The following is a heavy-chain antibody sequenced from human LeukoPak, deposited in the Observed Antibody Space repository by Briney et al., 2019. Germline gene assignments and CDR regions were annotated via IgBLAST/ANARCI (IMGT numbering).Heavy chain of an antibody. D-gene: IGHD1-26*01. V-gene: IGHV4-38-2*01. Sequence: PSETLSLTCAVSGYSISSGYYWGWIRQPPGKGLEWIGSIYYTGTTYYNPSLKSRVTISVDTSKSQFSLNLNYVTAADTAVYYCARSRRSSPHYFDPWGQGTLVTVSS. CDR3: ARSRRSSPHYFDP. CDR1: GYSISSGYY. J-gene: IGHJ5*02. CDR2: IYYTGTT.